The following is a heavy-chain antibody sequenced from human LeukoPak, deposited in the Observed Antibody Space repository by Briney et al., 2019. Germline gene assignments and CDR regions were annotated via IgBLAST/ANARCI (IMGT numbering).Heavy chain of an antibody. J-gene: IGHJ4*02. CDR1: GLTFSSYT. D-gene: IGHD3-10*01. CDR3: AKDAGFYYYGSESYYNY. CDR2: IVGSGGRT. Sequence: GGSLRLSCAASGLTFSSYTMSWDRQAPGKGLEWVSTIVGSGGRTYYADSVRGRFTISRDNSKNTLYLQINSLSAEDTAVYYCAKDAGFYYYGSESYYNYWGQGTLVTVSS. V-gene: IGHV3-23*01.